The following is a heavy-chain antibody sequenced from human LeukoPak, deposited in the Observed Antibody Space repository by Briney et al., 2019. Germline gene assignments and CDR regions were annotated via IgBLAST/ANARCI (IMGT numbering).Heavy chain of an antibody. J-gene: IGHJ4*02. CDR2: ISSSGSTI. CDR3: ARVLKGPATFDY. V-gene: IGHV3-11*01. CDR1: GFTFSDYY. Sequence: GGSLRLSCAASGFTFSDYYMRWLRQAPGKGLEGVSYISSSGSTIYYADSVKGRFTISRDNAKNSLYPQMNSLRAEDTAVYYCARVLKGPATFDYWGQGTLVTVSS.